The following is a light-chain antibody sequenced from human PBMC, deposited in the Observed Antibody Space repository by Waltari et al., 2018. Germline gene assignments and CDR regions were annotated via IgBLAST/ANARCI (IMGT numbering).Light chain of an antibody. V-gene: IGKV3-20*01. CDR1: QSIRRY. CDR3: QHHFRLPAT. Sequence: IILTQSPGTLTLSTGEKDPLSCRASQSIRRYLAWYQQKPGQAPRLLIYGASTRATGIPDRFSGSGSGTDFSLTISGLEPEDSAVYYCQHHFRLPATFGQGTKVEIK. J-gene: IGKJ1*01. CDR2: GAS.